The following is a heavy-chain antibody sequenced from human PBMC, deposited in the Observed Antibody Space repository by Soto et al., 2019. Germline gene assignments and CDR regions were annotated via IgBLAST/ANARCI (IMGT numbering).Heavy chain of an antibody. CDR3: TAAMAD. J-gene: IGHJ4*02. D-gene: IGHD3-10*01. Sequence: EVELVESGGGLVKPGGSLRLSCAASGFTFGNAWMNWVRQAPGKGLEWVGRIKSKTDGGTSDYGASVKGRVTISRDDSRHTRYLQMDRLEIEDTAIYDCTAAMADWGQGTLVTVSS. CDR2: IKSKTDGGTS. V-gene: IGHV3-15*07. CDR1: GFTFGNAW.